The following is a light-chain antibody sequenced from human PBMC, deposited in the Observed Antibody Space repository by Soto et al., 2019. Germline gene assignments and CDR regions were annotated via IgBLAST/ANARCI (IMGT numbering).Light chain of an antibody. Sequence: EIVLTQSPATLSLSPGERATLSCRASQYVYRHLAWFKQKPGQGPRLVIYDVSNRAAGVPARFSGSGSGPDLTLTIDSLEPEDFAVYYCQKRTDWPLTFGGGPKVEIK. CDR3: QKRTDWPLT. CDR2: DVS. J-gene: IGKJ4*01. CDR1: QYVYRH. V-gene: IGKV3-11*01.